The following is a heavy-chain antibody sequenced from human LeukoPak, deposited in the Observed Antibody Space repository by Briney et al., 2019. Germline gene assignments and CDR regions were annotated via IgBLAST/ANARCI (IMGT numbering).Heavy chain of an antibody. J-gene: IGHJ4*02. Sequence: EASVKVSCKASGYTFTSYGISWVRQAPGQGLEWMGGIIPIFGTANYAQKFQGRVTITADESTSTAYMELSSLRSEDTAVYYCARWRESRPYCGGDCYLGSWGQGTLVTVSS. CDR1: GYTFTSYG. V-gene: IGHV1-69*13. CDR3: ARWRESRPYCGGDCYLGS. CDR2: IIPIFGTA. D-gene: IGHD2-21*02.